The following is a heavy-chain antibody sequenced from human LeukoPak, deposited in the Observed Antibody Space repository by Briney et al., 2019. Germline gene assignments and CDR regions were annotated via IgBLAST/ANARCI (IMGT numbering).Heavy chain of an antibody. CDR1: GFTFSGYW. J-gene: IGHJ4*02. CDR3: ARDFSWRQFDY. V-gene: IGHV3-74*01. CDR2: IDNDGHGI. Sequence: GGSLRLSCVTSGFTFSGYWMHWVRQGPEKGLELVSRIDNDGHGIIYADSVKGRFTTSRDNVKNTLYLQMNSLRVEDTAVYYCARDFSWRQFDYWGLGTLVTVSS.